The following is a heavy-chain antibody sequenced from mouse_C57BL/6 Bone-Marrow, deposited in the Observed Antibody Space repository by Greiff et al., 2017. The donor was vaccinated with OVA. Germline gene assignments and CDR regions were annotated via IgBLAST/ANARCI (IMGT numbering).Heavy chain of an antibody. D-gene: IGHD4-1*01. V-gene: IGHV1-66*01. Sequence: LVESGPELVKPGASVKISCKASGYSFTSYYIHWVKQRPGQGLEWIGWIYPGSGNTKYNEKFKGKATLTADTSSSTAYMQLSSLTSEDSAVYYCARGASNWAWFAYWGQGTLVTVSA. J-gene: IGHJ3*01. CDR1: GYSFTSYY. CDR3: ARGASNWAWFAY. CDR2: IYPGSGNT.